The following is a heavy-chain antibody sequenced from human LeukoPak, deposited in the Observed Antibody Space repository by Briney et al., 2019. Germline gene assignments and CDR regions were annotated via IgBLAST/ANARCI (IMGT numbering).Heavy chain of an antibody. D-gene: IGHD3-16*01. CDR3: APSTGGGDNWFDP. V-gene: IGHV1-69-2*01. Sequence: GASVKVSFKASGYTFTDYYMHWVQQAPGKGLEWMGRVDPEDGETIYAEKFQGRVTITADTSTDTAYMELSSLRSEDTAVYYCAPSTGGGDNWFDPWGQGTLVTVSS. CDR1: GYTFTDYY. J-gene: IGHJ5*02. CDR2: VDPEDGET.